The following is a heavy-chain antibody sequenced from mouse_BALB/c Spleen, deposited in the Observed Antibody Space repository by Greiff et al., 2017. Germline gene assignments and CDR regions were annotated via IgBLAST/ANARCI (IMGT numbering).Heavy chain of an antibody. V-gene: IGHV3-8*02. CDR1: GDSITSCY. CDR3: ARETTTAQY. J-gene: IGHJ2*01. Sequence: VQLKESGPSLVKPSQTLSLTCSVTGDSITSCYWNWIRKFPGNKLEYMGYISYSGSTYYNPSLKSRISITRDTSKNQYYLQLNSVTTEDTATYYCARETTTAQYWGQGTTLTVSS. CDR2: ISYSGST. D-gene: IGHD1-2*01.